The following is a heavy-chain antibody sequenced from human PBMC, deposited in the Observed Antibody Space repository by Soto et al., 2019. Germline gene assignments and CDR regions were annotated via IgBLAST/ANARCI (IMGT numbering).Heavy chain of an antibody. J-gene: IGHJ4*02. CDR2: INGGNGDT. Sequence: ASVKVSCKASGYTFTGYAIHWVRQAPGQRHEWMGWINGGNGDTKYSQKFQGRVTITRDTSASTAYMELTSLGSEDTAVYHCARGYCSSTSCQYYFDFWGQGTLVTVS. V-gene: IGHV1-3*01. D-gene: IGHD2-2*01. CDR3: ARGYCSSTSCQYYFDF. CDR1: GYTFTGYA.